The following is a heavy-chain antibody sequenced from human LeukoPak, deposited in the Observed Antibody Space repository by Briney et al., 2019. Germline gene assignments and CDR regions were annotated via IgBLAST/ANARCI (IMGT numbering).Heavy chain of an antibody. CDR1: GYTFTGYY. Sequence: ASVKVSCKASGYTFTGYYMHWVRQAPGQGLEWMGWINPNSGGTNYAQKFQGRVTMTRDTSISTAYMELSRLRSDDTAVYYCARGPDIVVVPAENFEHWGQGTLVTVSS. D-gene: IGHD2-2*01. CDR3: ARGPDIVVVPAENFEH. CDR2: INPNSGGT. J-gene: IGHJ1*01. V-gene: IGHV1-2*02.